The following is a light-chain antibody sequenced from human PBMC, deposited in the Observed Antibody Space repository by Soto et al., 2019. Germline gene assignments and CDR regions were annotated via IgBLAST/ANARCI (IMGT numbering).Light chain of an antibody. CDR2: EVR. J-gene: IGLJ1*01. CDR1: SSDVGAYDF. Sequence: QSVLTQPASWSGSPGQSITISCTGTSSDVGAYDFVSWYQQHPDKAPKLMIYEVRNRPSGVSNRFSGSKSVNTATLTISGLQAEDEADYYCSSYTTSSTRVFGTGTKVTVL. V-gene: IGLV2-14*03. CDR3: SSYTTSSTRV.